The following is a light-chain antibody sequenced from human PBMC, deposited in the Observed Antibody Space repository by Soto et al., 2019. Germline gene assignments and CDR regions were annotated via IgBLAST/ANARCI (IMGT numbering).Light chain of an antibody. Sequence: QSALTQPASVSGSPGQSITISCTGTSSDVGGYNYVSWYQQHPGKAPKLMIYDVSNRPSGVSNRFSGSKSGNTASLTISGLQAEDEADYYCSSYTSRSTLVFGTDTKLTVL. V-gene: IGLV2-14*01. CDR3: SSYTSRSTLV. J-gene: IGLJ1*01. CDR1: SSDVGGYNY. CDR2: DVS.